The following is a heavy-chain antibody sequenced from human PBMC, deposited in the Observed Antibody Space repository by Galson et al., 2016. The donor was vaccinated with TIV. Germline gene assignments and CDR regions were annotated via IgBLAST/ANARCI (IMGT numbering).Heavy chain of an antibody. CDR1: GGSFSSHV. V-gene: IGHV1-69*13. CDR3: AKDRNTAMDTYHYYYGMDV. CDR2: FIPLFGTA. D-gene: IGHD5-18*01. Sequence: SVKASCKASGGSFSSHVFSWVRQAPGQGLEWMGGFIPLFGTANYAQKFQGRVTITADESTSTLYMAVSSLISEDTAVYYCAKDRNTAMDTYHYYYGMDVWGQGTTVIVSS. J-gene: IGHJ6*02.